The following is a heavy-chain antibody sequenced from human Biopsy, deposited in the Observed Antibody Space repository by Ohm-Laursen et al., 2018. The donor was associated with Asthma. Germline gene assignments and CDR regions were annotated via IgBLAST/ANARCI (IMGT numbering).Heavy chain of an antibody. V-gene: IGHV1-3*01. CDR3: ARTYYDFLTGQVNDALAM. CDR1: GYTFINYA. J-gene: IGHJ3*02. Sequence: ASSVKVSCNASGYTFINYAIHWVRQAPGQRLEWMGWINAGNGNTKYSEKFQGRVTITRDTSASTAYMDLSSLRSEDTAVYYCARTYYDFLTGQVNDALAMWGQGTVVTVSS. CDR2: INAGNGNT. D-gene: IGHD3-9*01.